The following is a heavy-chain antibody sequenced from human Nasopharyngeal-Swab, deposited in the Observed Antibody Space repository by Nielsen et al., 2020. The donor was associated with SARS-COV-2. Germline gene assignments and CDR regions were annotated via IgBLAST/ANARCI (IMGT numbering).Heavy chain of an antibody. V-gene: IGHV3-53*01. CDR3: ASHCSGGSCYSFWYFQH. J-gene: IGHJ1*01. D-gene: IGHD2-15*01. CDR2: IYSGGST. Sequence: GESLKISCAASGFTVSSNYMSWVRQDPGKGLEWVSVIYSGGSTYYADSVKGRFTISRDNSKNTLYLQMNSLRAEDTAVYYCASHCSGGSCYSFWYFQHWGQGTLVTVSS. CDR1: GFTVSSNY.